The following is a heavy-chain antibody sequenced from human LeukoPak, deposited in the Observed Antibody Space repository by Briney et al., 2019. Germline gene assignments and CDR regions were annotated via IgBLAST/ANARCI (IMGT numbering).Heavy chain of an antibody. V-gene: IGHV1-8*01. CDR2: MNPNSGNT. D-gene: IGHD3-16*01. CDR3: ARSGSRWGKYNWFDP. J-gene: IGHJ5*02. Sequence: ASVKASCKASGYTFTSYDINWVRQATGQGLEWMGWMNPNSGNTGYAQKFQGRVTMTRNTSISTAYMELSSLRSEDTAVYYCARSGSRWGKYNWFDPWAREPWSPSPQ. CDR1: GYTFTSYD.